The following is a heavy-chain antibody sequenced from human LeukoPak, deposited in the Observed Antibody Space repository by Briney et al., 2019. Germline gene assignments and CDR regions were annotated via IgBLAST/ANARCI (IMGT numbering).Heavy chain of an antibody. CDR1: GFTFSSYA. Sequence: GGSLRLSCAASGFTFSSYAMSWVRQAPGKGLEWVSAISGSGGSTYYADSVKGRFTISRDNSKNTLYLQMNSLRAEDTAVYYCAKGVAGAGMGNDAFDIWGQGTMVPVSS. CDR2: ISGSGGST. D-gene: IGHD6-19*01. J-gene: IGHJ3*02. CDR3: AKGVAGAGMGNDAFDI. V-gene: IGHV3-23*01.